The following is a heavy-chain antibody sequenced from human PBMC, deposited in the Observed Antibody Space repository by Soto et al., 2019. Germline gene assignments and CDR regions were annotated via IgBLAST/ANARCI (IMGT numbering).Heavy chain of an antibody. J-gene: IGHJ5*02. D-gene: IGHD4-17*01. CDR2: IYYSGST. V-gene: IGHV4-39*01. CDR3: ARHLNDYGDYVPGWFDP. CDR1: GGSISSSSYY. Sequence: SETLSLTCTVSGGSISSSSYYWGWIRQPPGKGLEWIGSIYYSGSTYYNPSLKSRVTISVDTSKNQFSLKLSSVTAADTAVYYCARHLNDYGDYVPGWFDPWGQGTLVTVSS.